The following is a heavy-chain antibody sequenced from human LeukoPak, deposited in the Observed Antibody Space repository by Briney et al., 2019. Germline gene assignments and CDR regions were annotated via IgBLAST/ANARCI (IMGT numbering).Heavy chain of an antibody. D-gene: IGHD3-10*01. CDR2: IYYSGST. V-gene: IGHV4-30-4*01. J-gene: IGHJ4*02. CDR3: ARASNLLSGFDY. CDR1: GGSISSDDYY. Sequence: SETLSLTCTVSGGSISSDDYYWSWIRQPPGKGLEWIGYIYYSGSTYHNPSLKSRVAISVDTSKNQFSLKVSSVIAADTAVYYCARASNLLSGFDYWGQGTLVTVSS.